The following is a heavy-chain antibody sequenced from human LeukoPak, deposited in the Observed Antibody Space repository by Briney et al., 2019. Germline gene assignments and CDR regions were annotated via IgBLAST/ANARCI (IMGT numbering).Heavy chain of an antibody. CDR2: TYYRSKWYS. J-gene: IGHJ5*02. Sequence: SQTLSLTCAISGDSVSTNSAAWNWLRQSPSRGLEWLGRTYYRSKWYSDYAVSVKSRITINPDTSKNHFSLQLNSVTPEDTAVYYCARGDGSLFFDPWGQGTLVTVSS. D-gene: IGHD3-10*01. CDR1: GDSVSTNSAA. CDR3: ARGDGSLFFDP. V-gene: IGHV6-1*01.